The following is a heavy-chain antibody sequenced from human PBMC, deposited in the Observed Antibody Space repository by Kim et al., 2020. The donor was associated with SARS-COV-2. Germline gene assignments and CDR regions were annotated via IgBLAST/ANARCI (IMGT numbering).Heavy chain of an antibody. CDR3: ARIYGDLTKGFDY. Sequence: YAQKFQGRVTMTRNTSISTAYMELSSLRSEDTAVYYCARIYGDLTKGFDYWGQGTLVTVSS. D-gene: IGHD4-17*01. V-gene: IGHV1-8*01. J-gene: IGHJ4*02.